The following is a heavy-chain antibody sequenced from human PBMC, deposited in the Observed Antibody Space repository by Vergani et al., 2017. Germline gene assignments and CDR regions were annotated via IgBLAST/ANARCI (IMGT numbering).Heavy chain of an antibody. J-gene: IGHJ4*02. Sequence: QVQLVQSGAEVKRPGASVKVSCKASGYTFSSYGITWVRQAPGQGLERLGWISVYNGNTDYAQNLQGRVTMTTDTSTSIAHMELRSLRSDDTAVYYCARSYSGNLNDYWGQGTLVTVSS. CDR3: ARSYSGNLNDY. V-gene: IGHV1-18*01. CDR1: GYTFSSYG. D-gene: IGHD3-10*01. CDR2: ISVYNGNT.